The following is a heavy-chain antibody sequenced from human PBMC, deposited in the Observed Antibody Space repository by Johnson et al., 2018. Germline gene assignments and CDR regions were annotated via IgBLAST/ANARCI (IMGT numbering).Heavy chain of an antibody. D-gene: IGHD6-6*01. V-gene: IGHV1-46*01. CDR1: GYTFISYF. J-gene: IGHJ4*02. Sequence: VRLVECGAEVKRPGASVRVSCKASGYTFISYFVQWVRQAPGQGLEWMGIINPSGGSTTYAQKFQGRVTMTRDTSTTTVYMEVSSLTSEDTAVYFCARGYSSSSGIDYWGQGTLVTVSS. CDR2: INPSGGST. CDR3: ARGYSSSSGIDY.